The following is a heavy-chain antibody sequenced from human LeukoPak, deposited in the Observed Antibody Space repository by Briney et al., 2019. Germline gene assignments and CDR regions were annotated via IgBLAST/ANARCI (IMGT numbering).Heavy chain of an antibody. J-gene: IGHJ6*03. CDR2: ISFHGINE. D-gene: IGHD2-15*01. V-gene: IGHV3-30-3*01. Sequence: GGSLRLSCAASGFTVSNNYLSWVRQAPGKGLEWLAFISFHGINEYYADSVKGRFTISRDNSKNTLYLQMDSLRADDTAVYYCARDGMDVGVVVAATPPPWGCYYMDVWGKGTTVTVSS. CDR1: GFTVSNNY. CDR3: ARDGMDVGVVVAATPPPWGCYYMDV.